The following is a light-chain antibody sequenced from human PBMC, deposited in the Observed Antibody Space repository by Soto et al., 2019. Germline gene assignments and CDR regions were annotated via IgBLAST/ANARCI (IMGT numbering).Light chain of an antibody. V-gene: IGLV1-51*01. CDR2: DDN. CDR1: SSNIGGNS. CDR3: GSWDSSLSAYV. Sequence: QSVMTQPPSVSAAPGQKVTISCSGSSSNIGGNSVSWYQQLPGTAPKLLIYDDNKRPSGIPDRFSGSKSGTSATPGITVFQTGDEADYYCGSWDSSLSAYVFGTGTKLTVL. J-gene: IGLJ1*01.